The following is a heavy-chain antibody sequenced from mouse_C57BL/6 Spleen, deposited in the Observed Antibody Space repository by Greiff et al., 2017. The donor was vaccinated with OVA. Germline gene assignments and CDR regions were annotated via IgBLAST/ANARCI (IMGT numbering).Heavy chain of an antibody. V-gene: IGHV3-6*01. CDR1: GYSITSGYY. Sequence: EVQLQESGPGLVKPSQSLSLTCSVTGYSITSGYYWNWIRQFPGNKLEWMGYISYDGSNNYNPSLKNRISITRDTSKNQFFLKLNSVTTEDTATYYCARDPNYYYGSSYKGFDYWGQGTTLTVSS. CDR2: ISYDGSN. D-gene: IGHD1-1*01. CDR3: ARDPNYYYGSSYKGFDY. J-gene: IGHJ2*01.